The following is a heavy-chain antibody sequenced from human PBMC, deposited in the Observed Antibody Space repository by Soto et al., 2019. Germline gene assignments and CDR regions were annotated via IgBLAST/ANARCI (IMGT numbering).Heavy chain of an antibody. CDR1: GFTFSNYW. V-gene: IGHV3-74*01. CDR3: TRGSQPYIAAAGVSS. Sequence: GGSLRLSCAASGFTFSNYWMHWVRQAPGNGLVWVSRIDSDGSATRYADSVKGRFTISRDNAKNTLYLQMNSLRAEDSAVYYCTRGSQPYIAAAGVSSWGQGTLVTVSS. D-gene: IGHD6-13*01. J-gene: IGHJ5*02. CDR2: IDSDGSAT.